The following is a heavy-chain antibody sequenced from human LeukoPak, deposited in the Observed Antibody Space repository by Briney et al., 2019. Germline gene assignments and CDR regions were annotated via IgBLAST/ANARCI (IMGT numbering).Heavy chain of an antibody. CDR3: ARRDGYYSIFDY. Sequence: SETLSLTCAVSGGSISSSSYYWGWIRQPPGTGLEWIGSIYYSGSTYYNLSLKSRVTVSVDTSKNQFSLKLSSVTAADTAVYYCARRDGYYSIFDYWGQGTLVTVSS. V-gene: IGHV4-39*01. D-gene: IGHD3-22*01. J-gene: IGHJ4*02. CDR2: IYYSGST. CDR1: GGSISSSSYY.